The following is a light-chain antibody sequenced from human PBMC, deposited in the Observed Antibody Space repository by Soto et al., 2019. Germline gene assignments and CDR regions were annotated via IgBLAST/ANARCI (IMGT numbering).Light chain of an antibody. Sequence: DIQMTQSPSSLSASVGDRVTITCRASQNISSYLNWYQQKPGKAPKLLIYAASSLQSGVPSRFSGSGSGTDFTLTISSLQPEDFATYFCQQSYSPSTFGPGTKVDIK. V-gene: IGKV1-39*01. CDR1: QNISSY. CDR2: AAS. CDR3: QQSYSPST. J-gene: IGKJ3*01.